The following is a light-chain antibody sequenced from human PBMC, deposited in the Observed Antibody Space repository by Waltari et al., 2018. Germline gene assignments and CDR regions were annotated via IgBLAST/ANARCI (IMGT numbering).Light chain of an antibody. CDR3: QQRANWPIT. CDR2: DAF. Sequence: EIVLTQSPATLSLSPGERATLSCRASQSVSSYLIWYQQKPGQAPRLLIYDAFNRATGIPARFSGSGSRTDFTLTISSLEPEDFAVYYCQQRANWPITFGQGTRLEIK. CDR1: QSVSSY. V-gene: IGKV3-11*01. J-gene: IGKJ5*01.